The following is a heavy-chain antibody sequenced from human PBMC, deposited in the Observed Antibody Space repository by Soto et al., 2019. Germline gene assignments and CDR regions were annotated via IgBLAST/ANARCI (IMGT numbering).Heavy chain of an antibody. CDR1: GGSINSGGYS. CDR2: IFYSGNT. J-gene: IGHJ4*02. D-gene: IGHD3-10*01. Sequence: QVQLQESGPGLVKPSETLSLTCTVSGGSINSGGYSWNWIRQHPEKGLEWIGYIFYSGNTYYNPSLKSRISISLDTSKNQFSLKLSSVTAADTAVYYCARQSNGSGRSYWGQGALVTVSS. CDR3: ARQSNGSGRSY. V-gene: IGHV4-31*03.